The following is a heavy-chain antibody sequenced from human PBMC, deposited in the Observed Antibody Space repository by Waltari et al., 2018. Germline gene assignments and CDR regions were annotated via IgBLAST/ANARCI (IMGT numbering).Heavy chain of an antibody. Sequence: QVQLQQWGAGLLKPSETLSLTCAVYGGSSSGYYWSWIRQPPGKGLEWIGEITHSGSTNYNPSLKSRVTISVDTSKNQFSLKLRSVIAADTALYYCARHLGSPRYVYYFDYWGQGSLVTVSS. J-gene: IGHJ4*02. CDR1: GGSSSGYY. CDR3: ARHLGSPRYVYYFDY. V-gene: IGHV4-34*01. D-gene: IGHD5-12*01. CDR2: ITHSGST.